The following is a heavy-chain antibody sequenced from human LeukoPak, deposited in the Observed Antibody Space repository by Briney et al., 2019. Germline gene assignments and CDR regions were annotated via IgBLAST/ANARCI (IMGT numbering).Heavy chain of an antibody. CDR2: IRSKANSYAT. CDR1: GFTFSGSA. D-gene: IGHD1-1*01. Sequence: GGSLRLSCAASGFTFSGSAMHWVRQASGKGLEGVGRIRSKANSYATAYAASVKGRFTISRDDSKNTAYRQMNSLKTEDTAVYYCTRQGQGTFDAFDIWGQGTMVTVSS. J-gene: IGHJ3*02. V-gene: IGHV3-73*01. CDR3: TRQGQGTFDAFDI.